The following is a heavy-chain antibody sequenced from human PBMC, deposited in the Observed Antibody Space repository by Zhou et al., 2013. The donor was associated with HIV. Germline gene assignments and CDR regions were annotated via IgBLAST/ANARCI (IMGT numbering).Heavy chain of an antibody. CDR2: IIPIFGTA. D-gene: IGHD2-2*01. CDR1: GGTFSSYA. V-gene: IGHV1-69*05. Sequence: QVQLVQSGAEVKKPGSSVKVSCKASGGTFSSYAISWVRQAPGQGLEWMGGIIPIFGTANYAQKFQGRVTITTDESTSTAYMELSSLRSEDTAVYYCASYCSSTRCYVHDAFDIWGQGDNGHRLF. J-gene: IGHJ3*02. CDR3: ASYCSSTRCYVHDAFDI.